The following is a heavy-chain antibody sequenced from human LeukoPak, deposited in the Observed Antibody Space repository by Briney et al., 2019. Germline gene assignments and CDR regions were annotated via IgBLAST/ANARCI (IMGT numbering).Heavy chain of an antibody. CDR2: TYYSGST. Sequence: SETLSLTCTVSGXSISSYYWSWIRQPPGKGLEWIGYTYYSGSTNYNPSLKSRVTISVDTSKNQFSLKLSSVTAADTAVYYCARGIVPFDYWGQGTLVTVSS. D-gene: IGHD3-22*01. CDR3: ARGIVPFDY. CDR1: GXSISSYY. J-gene: IGHJ4*02. V-gene: IGHV4-59*01.